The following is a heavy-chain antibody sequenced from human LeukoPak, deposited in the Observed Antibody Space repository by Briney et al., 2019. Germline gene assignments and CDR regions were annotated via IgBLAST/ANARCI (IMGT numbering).Heavy chain of an antibody. Sequence: SETLSLTRVVSGDSVGSSHWWSWVRQPPGKGLEWIGEIYHNGRTNYNPSLKSRVTISVDKSNNHFSLKLSSVTAADTAVYYCAAWEVRSAFDYWGQGTLVTVSS. CDR1: GDSVGSSHW. J-gene: IGHJ4*02. D-gene: IGHD1-26*01. CDR3: AAWEVRSAFDY. V-gene: IGHV4-4*02. CDR2: IYHNGRT.